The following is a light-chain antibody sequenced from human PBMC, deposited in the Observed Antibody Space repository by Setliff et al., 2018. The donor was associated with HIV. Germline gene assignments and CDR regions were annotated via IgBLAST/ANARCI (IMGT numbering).Light chain of an antibody. CDR2: DVS. J-gene: IGLJ1*01. Sequence: QSVLAQPASVSGSPGQSITISCTGTSSDVGVYNYVSWYQQHPGKAPKLRIYDVSNRPSGVSNRFSGSKSGNTASLTISGLQAEDEADYYCSSYTSTSTLFVFGTGTKSPS. CDR3: SSYTSTSTLFV. CDR1: SSDVGVYNY. V-gene: IGLV2-14*03.